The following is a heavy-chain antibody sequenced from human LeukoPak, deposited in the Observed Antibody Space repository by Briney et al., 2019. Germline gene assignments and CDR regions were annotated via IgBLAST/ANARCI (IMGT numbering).Heavy chain of an antibody. Sequence: SQTLSLTCAISGDSVSSNSAAWNWIRQSPSRGLEWLGRTYYRSKWYNDYAVSVKSRITINPDTSKNQFSLQLNSVTPEDTAVYYCARGGSTYYYDSSGYYFDYWGQRTLVTVSS. D-gene: IGHD3-22*01. CDR3: ARGGSTYYYDSSGYYFDY. CDR1: GDSVSSNSAA. J-gene: IGHJ4*02. CDR2: TYYRSKWYN. V-gene: IGHV6-1*01.